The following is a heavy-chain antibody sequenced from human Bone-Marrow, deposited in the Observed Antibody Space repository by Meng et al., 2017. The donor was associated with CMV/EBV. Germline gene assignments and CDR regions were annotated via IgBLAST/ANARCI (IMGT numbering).Heavy chain of an antibody. D-gene: IGHD2-2*01. CDR2: IIPILGIA. CDR3: YQYIGAIVVVPAALNWFDP. V-gene: IGHV1-69*10. J-gene: IGHJ5*02. Sequence: SVKAPCKASGGTFRSYAISWVRQAPGQGLEWMGGIIPILGIANYAQKFQGRVTITADKSTSTAYMELSSLRSEDTAVYYCYQYIGAIVVVPAALNWFDPWGQGTLVTVSS. CDR1: GGTFRSYA.